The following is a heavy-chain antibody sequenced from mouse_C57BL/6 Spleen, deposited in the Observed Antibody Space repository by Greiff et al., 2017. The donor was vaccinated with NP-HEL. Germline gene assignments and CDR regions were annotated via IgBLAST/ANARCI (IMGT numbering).Heavy chain of an antibody. CDR2: IRNKANGYTT. CDR1: GFTFTDYY. V-gene: IGHV7-3*01. J-gene: IGHJ4*01. D-gene: IGHD2-10*01. CDR3: ARYIAEAYYPAMDY. Sequence: EVMLVESGGGLVQPGGSLSLSCAASGFTFTDYYMSWVRQPPGKALEWLGFIRNKANGYTTEYSASVKGRFTISRDNSQSILYLQMNALRAEDSATYYCARYIAEAYYPAMDYWGQGTSVTVSS.